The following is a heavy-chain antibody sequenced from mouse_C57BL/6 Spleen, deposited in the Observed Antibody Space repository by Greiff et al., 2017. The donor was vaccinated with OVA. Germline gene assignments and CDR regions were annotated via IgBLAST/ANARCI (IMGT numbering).Heavy chain of an antibody. CDR2: IWTGGGT. CDR1: GFSLTSYA. CDR3: ARRGTVVATKYFDV. J-gene: IGHJ1*03. D-gene: IGHD1-1*01. Sequence: VHLVESGPGLVAPSQSLSITCTVSGFSLTSYAISWVRQPPGKGLEWLGVIWTGGGTNYNSALKSRLSISKDNSKSQVFLKMNSLQTDDTARYYCARRGTVVATKYFDVWGTGTTVTVSS. V-gene: IGHV2-9-1*01.